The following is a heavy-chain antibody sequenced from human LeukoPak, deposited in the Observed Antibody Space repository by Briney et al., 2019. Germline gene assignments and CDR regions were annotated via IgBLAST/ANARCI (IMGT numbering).Heavy chain of an antibody. D-gene: IGHD6-6*01. CDR3: AISSYYRVWFDP. J-gene: IGHJ5*02. Sequence: SETLSLTCVVSGTSISGSDWWSWVRQPPGKGLEWIGEIYHNGNTNHNPSLRSRVTISVDKSRNQFSLMLTSVTAADTAVYYCAISSYYRVWFDPWGQGTLVTVSS. CDR1: GTSISGSDW. V-gene: IGHV4-4*02. CDR2: IYHNGNT.